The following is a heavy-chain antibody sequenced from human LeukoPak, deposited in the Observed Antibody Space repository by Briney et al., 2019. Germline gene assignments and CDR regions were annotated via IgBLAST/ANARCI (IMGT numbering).Heavy chain of an antibody. CDR1: GFTFSSYA. V-gene: IGHV3-23*01. Sequence: HSGGSLRLSCAASGFTFSSYAMSWVRQAPGKGLEWVSAISGSGGSTYYADSVKGRFTISRDNSKNTLYLQMNSLRAEDTAVYYCAKSLGAIGEFYFDYWGQGTLVTVSP. D-gene: IGHD3-16*01. CDR3: AKSLGAIGEFYFDY. CDR2: ISGSGGST. J-gene: IGHJ4*02.